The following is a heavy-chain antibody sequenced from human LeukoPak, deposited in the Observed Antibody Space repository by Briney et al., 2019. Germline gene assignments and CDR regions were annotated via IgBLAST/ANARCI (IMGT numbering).Heavy chain of an antibody. CDR1: GFTFDDDG. J-gene: IGHJ5*01. CDR2: INWNGNTT. V-gene: IGHV3-20*04. Sequence: PGGSLRPSCAASGFTFDDDGMNWVRQVPGKGLEWVSSINWNGNTTAYADSVKGRFTISRDNTKSSLYLQMNSLRGEDTAFYYCARGGDHNWFNSWGHGVLVTASS. CDR3: ARGGDHNWFNS.